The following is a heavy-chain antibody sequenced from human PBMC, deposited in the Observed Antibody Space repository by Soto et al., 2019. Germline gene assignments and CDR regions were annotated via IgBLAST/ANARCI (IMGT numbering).Heavy chain of an antibody. J-gene: IGHJ6*02. V-gene: IGHV5-51*01. CDR2: IYPGDSDT. D-gene: IGHD2-2*01. Sequence: GESLKISCKGSGYSFTSYWIGGVRQMPGKGLEWMGIIYPGDSDTRYSPSFQGQVTISADKSISTAYLQWSSLKASDTAMYYCARSADRTFYYYGMGVWGQGTTVTVSS. CDR3: ARSADRTFYYYGMGV. CDR1: GYSFTSYW.